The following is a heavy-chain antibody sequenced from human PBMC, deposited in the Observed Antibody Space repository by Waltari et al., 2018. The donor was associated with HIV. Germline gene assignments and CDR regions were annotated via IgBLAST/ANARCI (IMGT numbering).Heavy chain of an antibody. D-gene: IGHD1-7*01. CDR2: VFYSGST. J-gene: IGHJ5*02. V-gene: IGHV4-39*01. CDR3: ARHEPRNSWFDP. CDR1: GGSISSSYYY. Sequence: QLQLQESGPGLVKPSETLSLTCSVSGGSISSSYYYWGWIRQPPGKGLEWIGSVFYSGSTYDNPSPKSRVTISVDTSKNQFSLKLTSVTAADTAVYYCARHEPRNSWFDPWGQGTLVTVSS.